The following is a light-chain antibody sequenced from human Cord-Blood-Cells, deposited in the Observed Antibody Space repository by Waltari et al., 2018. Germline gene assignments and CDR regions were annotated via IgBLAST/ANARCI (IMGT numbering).Light chain of an antibody. CDR1: QSVSSSY. Sequence: ELVLTQSPGTLSLSPGERATLSCRASQSVSSSYLAWYQQKPGQEPRLLIYGASRRATGIPDRFSGSGSGTDFTLTISRLEPEDFAVYYCQQYGSSFTFGPGTKVDIK. V-gene: IGKV3-20*01. CDR3: QQYGSSFT. J-gene: IGKJ3*01. CDR2: GAS.